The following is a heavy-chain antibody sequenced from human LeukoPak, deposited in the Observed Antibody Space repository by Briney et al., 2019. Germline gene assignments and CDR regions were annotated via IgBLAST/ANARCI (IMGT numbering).Heavy chain of an antibody. V-gene: IGHV3-66*01. J-gene: IGHJ4*02. CDR2: IYGSSRT. Sequence: GGSLRLSCAGSGFIVSSNYMSWVRQAAGKGLEWVSVIYGSSRTYYADSVKGRFTISRDNSKNTLYLQMNSLRAEDTAVYYCANPRYWGQGTLVTVSS. CDR1: GFIVSSNY. CDR3: ANPRY.